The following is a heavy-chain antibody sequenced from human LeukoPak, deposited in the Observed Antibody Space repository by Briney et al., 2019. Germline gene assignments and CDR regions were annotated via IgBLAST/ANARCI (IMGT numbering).Heavy chain of an antibody. Sequence: GGPLRLSCAASGFTFSSYAMSWVRQAPGKGLEWVSAISGGGGSTYYADSVKGRFTISRDNSKNTLYLQMNSLRAEDTAVYYCAKAGRKGYQLLYSPLTTWFDPWGQGTLVTVSS. CDR3: AKAGRKGYQLLYSPLTTWFDP. CDR2: ISGGGGST. D-gene: IGHD2-2*02. CDR1: GFTFSSYA. V-gene: IGHV3-23*01. J-gene: IGHJ5*02.